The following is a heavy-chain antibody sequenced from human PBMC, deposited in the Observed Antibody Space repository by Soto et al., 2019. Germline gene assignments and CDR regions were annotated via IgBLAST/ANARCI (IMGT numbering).Heavy chain of an antibody. CDR3: ARDEGGTYYVAIAY. D-gene: IGHD1-26*01. J-gene: IGHJ4*02. CDR2: IIGDNGNT. Sequence: GASVKVSCKASGYTFKNYGISWVRQAPVQGLEWMGWIIGDNGNTNYAQKLQGRGTLTTDTSTSTAYVEVRSLRSDDTALYYCARDEGGTYYVAIAYWGKGTMVT. V-gene: IGHV1-18*04. CDR1: GYTFKNYG.